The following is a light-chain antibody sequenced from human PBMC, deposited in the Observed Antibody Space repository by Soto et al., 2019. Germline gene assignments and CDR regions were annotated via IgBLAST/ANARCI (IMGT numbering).Light chain of an antibody. CDR3: QQYNTWPIT. J-gene: IGKJ5*01. V-gene: IGKV1-27*01. CDR1: QGISNY. CDR2: AAS. Sequence: DIQMTQSPSALSASVGGRVTITCRASQGISNYLAWYQQKPGKVPKLLIYAASTLQSGVPSRFSGSESGTEFTLTISSLQSEDFAVYYCQQYNTWPITFGQGTRLEIK.